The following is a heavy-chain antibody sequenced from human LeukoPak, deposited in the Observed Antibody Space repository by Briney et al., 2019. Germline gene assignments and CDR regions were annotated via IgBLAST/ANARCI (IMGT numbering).Heavy chain of an antibody. Sequence: KPSETLSLTYAVYGGSFSGYYWSWIRQPPGKGLEWIGEINHSGSTNYNPSLKSRVTISVDTSKNQFSLKLSSVTAADTAVYYCARGLGAAAHWGQGTLVTVSS. CDR2: INHSGST. CDR1: GGSFSGYY. CDR3: ARGLGAAAH. J-gene: IGHJ4*02. V-gene: IGHV4-34*01. D-gene: IGHD6-13*01.